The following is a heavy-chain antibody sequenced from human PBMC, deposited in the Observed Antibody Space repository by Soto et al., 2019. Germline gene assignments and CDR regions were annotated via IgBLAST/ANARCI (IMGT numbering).Heavy chain of an antibody. CDR3: ARLNRDYYYYGMDV. CDR1: GDPISSSKW. CDR2: IDQNGIT. V-gene: IGHV4-4*02. J-gene: IGHJ6*02. Sequence: LSLTCAVSGDPISSSKWWTWVRQTPGKGLEWIGKIDQNGITNYNPSLESRVTILKDNSKNQLSLKLTSVTAVDSAVYYCARLNRDYYYYGMDVWGQGATVTV.